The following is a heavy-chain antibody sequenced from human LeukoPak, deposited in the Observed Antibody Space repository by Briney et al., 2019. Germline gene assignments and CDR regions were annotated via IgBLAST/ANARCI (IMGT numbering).Heavy chain of an antibody. Sequence: SETLSLTCTVSGGSIGSYYWSWIRQPPGKGLEWIGYIYYSGSTNYNPSLKSRVTISVDTSKNQFSLKLSSVTAADTAVYYCARESSYDAFDIWGQGTMVTVSS. CDR1: GGSIGSYY. CDR3: ARESSYDAFDI. J-gene: IGHJ3*02. CDR2: IYYSGST. V-gene: IGHV4-59*01.